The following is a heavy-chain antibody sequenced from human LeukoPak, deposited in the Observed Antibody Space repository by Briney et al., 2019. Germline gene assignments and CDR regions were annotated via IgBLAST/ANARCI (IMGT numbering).Heavy chain of an antibody. J-gene: IGHJ4*02. CDR2: IYPGDSDT. CDR1: GYSFTSYW. Sequence: GESLKISCKGSGYSFTSYWIGWVRQMPGKGLEWMGIIYPGDSDTRYSPSFQGQVTISADKSISTAYLQWSSLKASDTAMYYCARDLAGHYYGSGSSFDYWGQGTLVTVSS. CDR3: ARDLAGHYYGSGSSFDY. V-gene: IGHV5-51*01. D-gene: IGHD3-10*01.